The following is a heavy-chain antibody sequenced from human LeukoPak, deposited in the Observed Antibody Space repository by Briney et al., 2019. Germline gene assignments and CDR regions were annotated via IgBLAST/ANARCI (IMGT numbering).Heavy chain of an antibody. D-gene: IGHD6-19*01. Sequence: SQTLSLTCTVSGGSISSLNYHWTWIRQPAGKGLELIGRIYTSGSTNYSPSFKSRVTISIDTSKNQFSLKLSSVTAADTAVYYCARDQGGSDPASWGPGTLVTVSS. CDR2: IYTSGST. V-gene: IGHV4-61*02. CDR1: GGSISSLNYH. J-gene: IGHJ5*02. CDR3: ARDQGGSDPAS.